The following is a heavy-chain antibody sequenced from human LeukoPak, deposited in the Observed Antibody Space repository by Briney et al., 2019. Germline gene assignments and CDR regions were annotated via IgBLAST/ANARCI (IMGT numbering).Heavy chain of an antibody. CDR1: GFTFDDYA. Sequence: GRSLRLSCAASGFTFDDYAMHWVRQAPGKGLEWVSGISWNSGSIGYADSVKGRFTISRDNAKNSLYLQMNSLRAEDTALYYCAKDKEYYDILTGYYTGIFDYWGQGTLVTVSS. V-gene: IGHV3-9*01. D-gene: IGHD3-9*01. CDR2: ISWNSGSI. J-gene: IGHJ4*02. CDR3: AKDKEYYDILTGYYTGIFDY.